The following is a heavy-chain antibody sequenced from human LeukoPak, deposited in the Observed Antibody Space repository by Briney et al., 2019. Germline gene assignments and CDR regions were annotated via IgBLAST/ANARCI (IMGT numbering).Heavy chain of an antibody. CDR2: IFHSGST. D-gene: IGHD1-26*01. Sequence: SETLSLTCTVSGDSMSSNYWNWIRQPPGKGLEWVAYIFHSGSTSYNPSLKSRVAISMNTSRNQFSLKLTSVTAADTAVYYCARGPGGGSYSDAFDIWGQGTMVTVSS. CDR3: ARGPGGGSYSDAFDI. J-gene: IGHJ3*02. V-gene: IGHV4-59*01. CDR1: GDSMSSNY.